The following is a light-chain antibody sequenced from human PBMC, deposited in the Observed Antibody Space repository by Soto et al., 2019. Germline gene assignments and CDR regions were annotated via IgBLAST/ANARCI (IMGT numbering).Light chain of an antibody. CDR3: LQGIHLPLT. Sequence: DVVMPQTPLSLSVTPGQPASISCKSSQSLLHSNGKTYLYWYLQKPGQSPQLLISEVSDRFSGVPDRFSGSGSGTDFTLTISRVESEDVGVYYFLQGIHLPLTFGGGTKVQIK. CDR2: EVS. CDR1: QSLLHSNGKTY. J-gene: IGKJ4*01. V-gene: IGKV2-29*03.